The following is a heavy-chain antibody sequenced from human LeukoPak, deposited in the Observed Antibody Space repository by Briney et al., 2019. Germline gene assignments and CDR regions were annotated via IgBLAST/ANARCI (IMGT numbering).Heavy chain of an antibody. V-gene: IGHV3-23*01. CDR1: GFTFSSYA. CDR2: ISGSGGST. CDR3: VKSGQWLVPQGLDY. J-gene: IGHJ4*02. Sequence: PGGSLRLSCAASGFTFSSYAMSWVRQAPGKGLEWVSAISGSGGSTYYADSVKGRFTISRDNSKNTLYLQMNSLRAEDTAVYYCVKSGQWLVPQGLDYWGQGTLVIVSS. D-gene: IGHD6-19*01.